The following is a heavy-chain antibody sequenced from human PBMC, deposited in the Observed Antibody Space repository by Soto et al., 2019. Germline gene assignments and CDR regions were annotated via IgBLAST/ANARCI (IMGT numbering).Heavy chain of an antibody. CDR2: IIPTFGRT. CDR3: ARDPLSSFAMNV. V-gene: IGHV1-69*13. D-gene: IGHD3-10*02. J-gene: IGHJ6*02. CDR1: GATFSSYA. Sequence: GASVKVSCNASGATFSSYAISWVRQSPGKGLEWMGKIIPTFGRTNYAQKFQGRLTISADDSTRPAYMELTSLESDDTAVYYCARDPLSSFAMNVWGQGTTVTVSS.